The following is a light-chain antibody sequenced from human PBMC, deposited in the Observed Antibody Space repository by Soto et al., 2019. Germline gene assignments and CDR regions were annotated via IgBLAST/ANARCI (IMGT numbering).Light chain of an antibody. CDR3: QQTNSLPVT. Sequence: IQLTQSPSSVSASVGDRVTITCRASQGISSWLAWYQQRPGKAPKLLISAASTLHSGVPSRFSGSGSGTDFTLTITSLQPEDFATYFCQQTNSLPVTVGQGTRLEI. CDR1: QGISSW. J-gene: IGKJ5*01. V-gene: IGKV1-12*01. CDR2: AAS.